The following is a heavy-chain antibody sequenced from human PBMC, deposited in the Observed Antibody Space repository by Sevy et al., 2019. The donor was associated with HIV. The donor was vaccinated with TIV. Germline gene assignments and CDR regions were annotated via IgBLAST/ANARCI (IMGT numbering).Heavy chain of an antibody. D-gene: IGHD2-2*01. Sequence: ASVNVSCKASGYTFTGYYMHWVRQAPGQGLEWMGWINPNSGGTNYAQKFQGRVTMTRDTSISTAYMELSRLRSDDTAVYYCARDRTVVPAAIEGFYGMDVWGQGTTVTVSS. CDR1: GYTFTGYY. CDR3: ARDRTVVPAAIEGFYGMDV. V-gene: IGHV1-2*02. CDR2: INPNSGGT. J-gene: IGHJ6*02.